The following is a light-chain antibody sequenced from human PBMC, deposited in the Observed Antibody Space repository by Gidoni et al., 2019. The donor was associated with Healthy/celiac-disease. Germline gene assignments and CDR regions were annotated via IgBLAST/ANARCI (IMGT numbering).Light chain of an antibody. J-gene: IGKJ4*01. Sequence: EIVLTQAPGTLSLSPGERATLSCRASQSVSSSYLAWYQQKPGQAPRLLIYGASSRATGIPDRFSGSGSGTDFTLTISRLEPEDFAVYDCQQYGSSPPVTFGGWIKVEIK. CDR2: GAS. CDR1: QSVSSSY. CDR3: QQYGSSPPVT. V-gene: IGKV3-20*01.